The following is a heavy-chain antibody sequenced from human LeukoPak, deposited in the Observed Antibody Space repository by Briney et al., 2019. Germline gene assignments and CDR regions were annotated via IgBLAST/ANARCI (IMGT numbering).Heavy chain of an antibody. CDR3: ARELTGYAFDY. CDR2: IRGSGDST. Sequence: GGSLRLSCAASGFTFSIYAMSWVRQAPGKGLEWVSAIRGSGDSTNYADSVKGRFTISRDNSKNTLYLQMHSLRAEDTAVYYCARELTGYAFDYWGQGTLVTVSS. J-gene: IGHJ4*02. D-gene: IGHD2-2*03. CDR1: GFTFSIYA. V-gene: IGHV3-23*01.